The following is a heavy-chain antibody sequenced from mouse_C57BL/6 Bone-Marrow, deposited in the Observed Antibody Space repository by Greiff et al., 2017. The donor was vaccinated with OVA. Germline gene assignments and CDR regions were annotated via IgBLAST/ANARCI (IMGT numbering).Heavy chain of an antibody. CDR1: GFTFSDYY. V-gene: IGHV5-16*01. Sequence: EVMLVESEGGLVQPGSSMKLSCTASGFTFSDYYMAWVRQVPDPGLEWVANINYDGSSTYYLDSLKSRFIISGDNAKNILYLQMSSLKSEDTATYYCARVGYEGFAYWGQGTLVTVSA. J-gene: IGHJ3*01. CDR3: ARVGYEGFAY. D-gene: IGHD3-1*01. CDR2: INYDGSST.